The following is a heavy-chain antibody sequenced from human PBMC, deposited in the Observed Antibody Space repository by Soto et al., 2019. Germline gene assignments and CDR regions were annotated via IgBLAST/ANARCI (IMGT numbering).Heavy chain of an antibody. V-gene: IGHV1-8*01. CDR3: ARGNAIRRTRIYSGSGGPRRRRGLDP. CDR2: MDPNNGDT. Sequence: ASVKVSCKASGYTFTYYEINWVRQATGQGLEWMGWMDPNNGDTASAQKFQGRLSMTMDTTIGTAYMELTSLKSEDTAVYYCARGNAIRRTRIYSGSGGPRRRRGLDPWGQGTLVTVSS. CDR1: GYTFTYYE. D-gene: IGHD3-10*01. J-gene: IGHJ5*01.